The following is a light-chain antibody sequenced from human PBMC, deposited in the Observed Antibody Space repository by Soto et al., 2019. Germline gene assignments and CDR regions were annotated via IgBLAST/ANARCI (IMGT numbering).Light chain of an antibody. CDR2: AAS. J-gene: IGKJ2*01. CDR1: QGIGND. V-gene: IGKV1-6*01. CDR3: LQDYNYPYT. Sequence: AIQMTQSPSSLSASVGDRVTITCRASQGIGNDLGWYQQKPGKAPKLLIYAASSLHSGVPSRFSGSGSGTDFTLTISTLQPEDFATYYCLQDYNYPYTLGQG.